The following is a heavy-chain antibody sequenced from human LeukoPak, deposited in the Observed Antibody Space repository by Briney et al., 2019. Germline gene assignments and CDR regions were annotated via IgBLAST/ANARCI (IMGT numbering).Heavy chain of an antibody. V-gene: IGHV3-9*01. J-gene: IGHJ4*02. CDR2: ISWNSGSI. D-gene: IGHD5-18*01. Sequence: GGSLRLSCAASGFTFDDYAMHWVRQAPGKGLEWVSGISWNSGSIGYADSVKGRLTISRDNAKNSLYLQMNSLRAEDTAVYYCAVLGDTAMVQPRGEDYWGQGTLVTVSS. CDR1: GFTFDDYA. CDR3: AVLGDTAMVQPRGEDY.